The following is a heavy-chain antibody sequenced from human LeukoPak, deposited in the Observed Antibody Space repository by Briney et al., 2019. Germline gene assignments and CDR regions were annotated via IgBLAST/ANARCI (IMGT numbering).Heavy chain of an antibody. J-gene: IGHJ4*02. CDR1: GYSISSGYY. CDR2: IHHSGTT. CDR3: VRSIDY. V-gene: IGHV4-38-2*02. Sequence: SETLSLTCTVSGYSISSGYYWGWIREPPGKGLEWIGSIHHSGTTYYNPSLKSRVTISVDTSKNQFSLKLSSVTAADTAVYYRVRSIDYWGQGTLVTVSS.